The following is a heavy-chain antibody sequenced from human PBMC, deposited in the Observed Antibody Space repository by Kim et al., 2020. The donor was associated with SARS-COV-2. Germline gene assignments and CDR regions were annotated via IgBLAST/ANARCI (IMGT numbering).Heavy chain of an antibody. V-gene: IGHV1-18*01. Sequence: HAQKLQGRVTMTTDTSTSTAYMELRSLRSDDTAVYYCAKGGVLDGDFDYWGQGTLVTVSS. D-gene: IGHD3-10*01. CDR3: AKGGVLDGDFDY. J-gene: IGHJ4*02.